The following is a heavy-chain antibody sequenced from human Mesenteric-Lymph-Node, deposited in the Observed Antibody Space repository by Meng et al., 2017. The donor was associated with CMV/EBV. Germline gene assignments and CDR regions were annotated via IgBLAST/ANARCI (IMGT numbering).Heavy chain of an antibody. V-gene: IGHV7-4-1*02. CDR1: GYTVTSYA. CDR2: INTNTGDP. Sequence: KASGYTVTSYAMKWVRQAPGQGLEWMGWINTNTGDPTYAQGFTGRFVFSLDTSVSTAYLQISSLKAEDTAVYYCSRDRIAAAGWFDPWGQGTLVTVSS. CDR3: SRDRIAAAGWFDP. D-gene: IGHD6-13*01. J-gene: IGHJ5*02.